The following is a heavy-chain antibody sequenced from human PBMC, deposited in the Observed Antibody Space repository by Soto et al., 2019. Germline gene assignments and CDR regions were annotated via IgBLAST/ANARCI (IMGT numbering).Heavy chain of an antibody. CDR2: IYTSGST. CDR1: GGSISSYY. J-gene: IGHJ3*02. V-gene: IGHV4-4*07. Sequence: SETLSLTCTVSGGSISSYYWSWIRQPAGKGLEWIGRIYTSGSTNYNPSLKSRVTMSVDTSKNQFSLKLSSVTAADTAVYYCGGLVAYTPTGAFDIWGQGTMVTVSS. D-gene: IGHD5-12*01. CDR3: GGLVAYTPTGAFDI.